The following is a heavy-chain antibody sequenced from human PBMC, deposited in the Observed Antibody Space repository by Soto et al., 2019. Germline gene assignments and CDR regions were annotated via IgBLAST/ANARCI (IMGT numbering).Heavy chain of an antibody. J-gene: IGHJ5*02. Sequence: QVQLVQSGAEVKKPGSSVRGSCKASVAAFNTITINWVRQAPGQGREWMGGFVPVFGSATYARKFQGRVDITAYASTITFYMELSRLNYEYTASYYCVREDDTTGSYSWFDPVGQGTLVTVSS. CDR1: VAAFNTIT. CDR2: FVPVFGSA. CDR3: VREDDTTGSYSWFDP. D-gene: IGHD3-9*01. V-gene: IGHV1-69*01.